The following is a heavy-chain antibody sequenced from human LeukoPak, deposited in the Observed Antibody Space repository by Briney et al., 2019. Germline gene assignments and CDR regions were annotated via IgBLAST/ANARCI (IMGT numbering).Heavy chain of an antibody. V-gene: IGHV3-30-3*01. CDR2: ISYDGSNK. CDR1: GFTFSGYA. D-gene: IGHD6-6*01. CDR3: ARFSSTPD. Sequence: PGGSLRLSCAASGFTFSGYAMHWVRQAPGKGLEWVAVISYDGSNKYYADSVKGRFTISRDNSKNTLYLQMNSLRAEDTAVYYCARFSSTPDWGQGTLVTVSS. J-gene: IGHJ4*02.